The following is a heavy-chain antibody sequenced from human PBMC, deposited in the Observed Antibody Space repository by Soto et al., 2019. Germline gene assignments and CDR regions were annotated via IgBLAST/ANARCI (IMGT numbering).Heavy chain of an antibody. CDR2: IYSGGYT. CDR1: AFDVSNTD. Sequence: EVQLVESGGDLVQRGGSLRLSCADSAFDVSNTDLSWVRQAPGKGLEWVSVIYSGGYTNYADSVKGRFIVSRDSPKNTLYLQMDSLRAEDTAVYYCAREAIIVNAAPEYYFDYWGQGTLVTVSS. J-gene: IGHJ4*02. CDR3: AREAIIVNAAPEYYFDY. V-gene: IGHV3-66*01. D-gene: IGHD3-22*01.